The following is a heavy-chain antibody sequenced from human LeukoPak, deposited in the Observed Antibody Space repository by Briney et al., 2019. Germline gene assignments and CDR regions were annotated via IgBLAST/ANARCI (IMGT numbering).Heavy chain of an antibody. CDR2: IIPIFGKA. CDR1: GGTFSSYA. V-gene: IGHV1-69*01. CDR3: ARVRGRGWGSYCYGFDY. D-gene: IGHD3-16*02. Sequence: SVRVSCKASGGTFSSYAISWVRQAPGQGLEWMGGIIPIFGKANYVQKFQGRVTITADESTSTAYMELSSLRSEDTAVYYCARVRGRGWGSYCYGFDYWGQGTLVT. J-gene: IGHJ4*02.